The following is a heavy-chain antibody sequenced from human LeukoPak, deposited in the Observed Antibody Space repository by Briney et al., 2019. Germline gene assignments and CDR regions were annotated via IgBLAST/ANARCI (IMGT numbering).Heavy chain of an antibody. V-gene: IGHV3-23*01. CDR2: INSGGST. CDR1: GFTFSSYA. J-gene: IGHJ5*02. Sequence: GGSLRLSCAASGFTFSSYAMSWVRQAPGKGLEWVSVINSGGSTYYADSVKGRFTISRDNSKNTLYLQMNSLRAEDTAVYYCAREGSRHWFDPWGQGTLVTVSS. CDR3: AREGSRHWFDP. D-gene: IGHD2-15*01.